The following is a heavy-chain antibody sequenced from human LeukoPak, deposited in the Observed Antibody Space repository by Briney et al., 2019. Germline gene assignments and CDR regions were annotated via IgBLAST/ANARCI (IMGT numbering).Heavy chain of an antibody. Sequence: PSETLSLTCAVYGGSSSGYYWSWIRQPPGKGLEWIGEINHSGSTNYNPSLKSRVTISVDTSKNQFSLKLSSVTAADTAVYYCASDRIEVDAFDIWGQGTMVTVSS. D-gene: IGHD2-15*01. V-gene: IGHV4-34*01. CDR3: ASDRIEVDAFDI. J-gene: IGHJ3*02. CDR2: INHSGST. CDR1: GGSSSGYY.